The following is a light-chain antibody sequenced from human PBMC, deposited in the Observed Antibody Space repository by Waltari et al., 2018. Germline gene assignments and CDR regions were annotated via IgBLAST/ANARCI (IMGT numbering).Light chain of an antibody. CDR2: KAS. CDR1: QGISSA. J-gene: IGKJ4*01. V-gene: IGKV1-13*02. Sequence: AIPLTQSPSSLSASVGDRVTITCLASQGISSALAWYEQKSGKAPELLIYKASSLQSGVPSRFSGSGSETDFTLTISSLQPEDFATYYCQQFNSYPLTFGGGTKVELK. CDR3: QQFNSYPLT.